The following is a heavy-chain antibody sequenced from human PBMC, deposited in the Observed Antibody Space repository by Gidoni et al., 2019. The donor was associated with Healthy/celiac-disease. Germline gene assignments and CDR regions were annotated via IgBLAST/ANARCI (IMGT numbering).Heavy chain of an antibody. V-gene: IGHV3-53*01. Sequence: EVQLVESGGGLIQPGGSLRHSCAASGFTVSGNYMSWVRQAPGKGLEWVSVIYSGGSTYYADSVKGRFTISRDNSKNTLYLQMNSLRAEDTAVYYCAGAPGWYDSSGYWDYWGQGTLVTVSS. J-gene: IGHJ4*02. CDR2: IYSGGST. CDR1: GFTVSGNY. D-gene: IGHD3-22*01. CDR3: AGAPGWYDSSGYWDY.